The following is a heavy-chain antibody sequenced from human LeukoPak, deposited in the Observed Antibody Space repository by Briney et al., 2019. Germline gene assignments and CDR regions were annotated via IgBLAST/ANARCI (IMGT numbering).Heavy chain of an antibody. CDR2: INHSGNT. CDR3: ASLSYGYYFDY. Sequence: PSETLSLTCAVYGGSFSGYYWSWIRQPPGKELEWIGEINHSGNTNYNPSLRSRVTISVDTSKNQFSLKLSSVTAADTAVYYCASLSYGYYFDYWGQGTLVTVSS. J-gene: IGHJ4*02. V-gene: IGHV4-34*01. CDR1: GGSFSGYY. D-gene: IGHD5-18*01.